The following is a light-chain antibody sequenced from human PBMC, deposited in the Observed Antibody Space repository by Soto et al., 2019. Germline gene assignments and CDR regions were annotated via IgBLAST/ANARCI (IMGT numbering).Light chain of an antibody. J-gene: IGKJ1*01. CDR1: QSVSSSY. CDR2: GAS. CDR3: QQYGSSHT. V-gene: IGKV3-20*01. Sequence: EIVLTQSPGTLSLSPGERATLSCRASQSVSSSYLAWYQQKPGQAPRLLIYGASSWATGIPDRFSGSGSGTDFTLTISRLEPEDFAVYYCQQYGSSHTFGQGTKVEIK.